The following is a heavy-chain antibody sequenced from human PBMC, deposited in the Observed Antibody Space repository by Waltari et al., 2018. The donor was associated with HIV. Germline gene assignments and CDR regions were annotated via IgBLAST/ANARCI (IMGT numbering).Heavy chain of an antibody. CDR1: GLPFSSYW. CDR3: AGGGVLLWFGDLNWFDP. CDR2: IKQDGSEK. D-gene: IGHD3-10*01. Sequence: EVQLVESGGGLVQPGGSLRLSCAASGLPFSSYWLSWVRQAPGKGLEWVANIKQDGSEKYYVDSVKGRFTISRDNAKNSLYLQMNSLRAEDTAVYYCAGGGVLLWFGDLNWFDPWGQGTLVTVSS. J-gene: IGHJ5*02. V-gene: IGHV3-7*01.